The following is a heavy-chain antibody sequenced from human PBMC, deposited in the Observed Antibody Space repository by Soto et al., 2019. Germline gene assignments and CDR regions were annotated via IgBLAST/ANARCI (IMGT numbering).Heavy chain of an antibody. D-gene: IGHD3-22*01. V-gene: IGHV3-23*03. CDR2: IHNDGLTT. CDR3: ATFRGLHNYDYFMAA. CDR1: GFSFRTYA. Sequence: VQLLESGGGLVQPGGSLRLSCAASGFSFRTYAVTWVRQAPGKGLEWVSIIHNDGLTTYYADSVKGRFTISRDNSKDTLYLQMDSLRAEDTAVFYCATFRGLHNYDYFMAAWGKGTAVTVSS. J-gene: IGHJ6*03.